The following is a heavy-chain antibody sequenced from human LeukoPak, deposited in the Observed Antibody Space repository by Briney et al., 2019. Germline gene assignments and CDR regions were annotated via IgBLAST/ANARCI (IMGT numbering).Heavy chain of an antibody. CDR3: ARGGGDQYYFDY. V-gene: IGHV3-30*04. CDR2: ISYDGSNK. Sequence: PGGSLRLSCAASGFTFSSYAMHWVRQAPGKGLEWVAVISYDGSNKYYADSVKGRFTISRDNSKNTLSLQMNSLRAEDTAVYYCARGGGDQYYFDYWGQGTLVTVSS. D-gene: IGHD2-21*02. CDR1: GFTFSSYA. J-gene: IGHJ4*02.